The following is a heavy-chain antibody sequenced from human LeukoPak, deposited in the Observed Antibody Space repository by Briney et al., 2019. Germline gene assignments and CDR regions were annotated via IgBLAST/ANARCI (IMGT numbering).Heavy chain of an antibody. CDR1: GYSFTSYW. CDR3: AKHVGLTSYIAAFNY. D-gene: IGHD6-6*01. J-gene: IGHJ4*02. CDR2: IYPGDSGT. V-gene: IGHV5-51*01. Sequence: GESLKISCKGSGYSFTSYWIGWVRQMPGKGLEWMGIIYPGDSGTRYSPSFQGQVTISADKSISTAYLQWSSLKASDTAMYYCAKHVGLTSYIAAFNYWGQGTLVAVSS.